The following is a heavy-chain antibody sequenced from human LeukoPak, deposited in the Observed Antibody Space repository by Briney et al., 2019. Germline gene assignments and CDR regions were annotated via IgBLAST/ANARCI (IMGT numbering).Heavy chain of an antibody. CDR1: GYTFTGYY. D-gene: IGHD3-3*01. CDR2: INPNSGGT. V-gene: IGHV1-2*02. Sequence: ASVKVSCKASGYTFTGYYMHWVRQAPGQGLEWMGWINPNSGGTNYAQKFQGRVTMTRNTSISTAYMELSSLRSEDTAVYYCARGDTYYDFWSGYRGYYYYGMDVWGQGTTVTVSS. J-gene: IGHJ6*02. CDR3: ARGDTYYDFWSGYRGYYYYGMDV.